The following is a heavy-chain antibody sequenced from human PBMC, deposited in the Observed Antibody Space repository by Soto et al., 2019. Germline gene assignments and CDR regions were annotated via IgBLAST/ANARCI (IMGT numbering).Heavy chain of an antibody. Sequence: LRLSCAASGFTFSSYAMHWVRQAPGKGLEWVAVISYDGSNKYYADSVKGRFTISRDNSKNTLYLQMNSLRAEDTAVYYCARDRRDYFDYWRQGTLVTVSS. CDR2: ISYDGSNK. J-gene: IGHJ4*02. V-gene: IGHV3-30-3*01. CDR1: GFTFSSYA. CDR3: ARDRRDYFDY.